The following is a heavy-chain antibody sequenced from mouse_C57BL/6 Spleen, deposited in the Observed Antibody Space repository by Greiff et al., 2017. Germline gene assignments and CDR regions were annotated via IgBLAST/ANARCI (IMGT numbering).Heavy chain of an antibody. CDR3: ARQNYYGSNPYWYLDV. V-gene: IGHV5-17*01. CDR2: ISSGSSTI. CDR1: GFTFSDYG. Sequence: EVQLVESGGGLVKPGGSLKLSCAASGFTFSDYGMHWVRQAPEKGLEWVAYISSGSSTIYYADTVKGRFTISRDNAKNTLFLQMTSLRSEDTAMYYCARQNYYGSNPYWYLDVWGTGTTVTVSS. D-gene: IGHD1-1*01. J-gene: IGHJ1*03.